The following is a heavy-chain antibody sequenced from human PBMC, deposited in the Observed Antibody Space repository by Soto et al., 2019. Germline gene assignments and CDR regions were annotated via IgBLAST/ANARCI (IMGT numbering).Heavy chain of an antibody. Sequence: GGSLRLSCVGSGFTFSSFEMNWVRQTPGKGLEWLSYIGRSGETIYYADSVKGRFTISRDNAKSSLFLQMNGLRDEDTGIYYCARDSRGGAARRPTFYYWGRATLVPVSS. CDR1: GFTFSSFE. J-gene: IGHJ4*02. CDR3: ARDSRGGAARRPTFYY. CDR2: IGRSGETI. V-gene: IGHV3-48*03. D-gene: IGHD6-6*01.